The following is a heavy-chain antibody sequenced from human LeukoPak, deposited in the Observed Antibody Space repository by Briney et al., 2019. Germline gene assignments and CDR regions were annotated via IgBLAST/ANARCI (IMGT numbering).Heavy chain of an antibody. J-gene: IGHJ6*03. V-gene: IGHV4-59*01. CDR3: ARDYSGSYYYYYMDV. CDR1: GGSISSYC. D-gene: IGHD1-26*01. CDR2: IYYSGST. Sequence: PSETLSLTCTVSGGSISSYCWSWIRQPPGKGLEWIGYIYYSGSTNYNPSLKSRVTISVDTSKNQFSLKLSSVTAADTAAYYCARDYSGSYYYYYMDVWGKGTTVTVSS.